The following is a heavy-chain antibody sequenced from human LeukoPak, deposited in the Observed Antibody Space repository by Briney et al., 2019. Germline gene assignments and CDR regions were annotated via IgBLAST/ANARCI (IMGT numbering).Heavy chain of an antibody. CDR3: ARDFGTTGWHTFDY. CDR1: GDSVSNKNGA. Sequence: SRTLSLTFVVSGDSVSNKNGAWNWLRQSPSRGLEWLGRTYYRSKLYNDYAESMEGRMTISQDTSKNQYSLHLNSVTPDDTAVYYCARDFGTTGWHTFDYWGQGTLVTVSS. V-gene: IGHV6-1*01. D-gene: IGHD6-19*01. CDR2: TYYRSKLYN. J-gene: IGHJ4*02.